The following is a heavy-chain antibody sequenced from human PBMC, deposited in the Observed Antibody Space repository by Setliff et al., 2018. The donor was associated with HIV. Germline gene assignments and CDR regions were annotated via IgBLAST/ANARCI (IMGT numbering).Heavy chain of an antibody. V-gene: IGHV4-39*07. J-gene: IGHJ4*02. CDR2: IYYSGST. CDR3: ARAVQLGYFDY. Sequence: SETLSLTCTVSGGSISSSSYCWGWIRQPPGKGLEWIGSIYYSGSTYYNPSLKSRVTISVDTSKNQFSLKLSSVTAADTAVYYCARAVQLGYFDYWGQGTLVTVSS. D-gene: IGHD6-6*01. CDR1: GGSISSSSYC.